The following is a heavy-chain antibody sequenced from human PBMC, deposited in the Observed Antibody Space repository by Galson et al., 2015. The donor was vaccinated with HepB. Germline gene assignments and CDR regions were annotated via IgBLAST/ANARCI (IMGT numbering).Heavy chain of an antibody. CDR3: AREEYSSSHRGLPGVA. D-gene: IGHD6-6*01. J-gene: IGHJ4*02. CDR1: GFTFSSYG. V-gene: IGHV3-33*01. Sequence: SLSLSCAASGFTFSSYGMHWVRQAPGKGLEWVAVIWYDGSNKYYADSVKGRFTISRDNSKNTLYLQMNSLRAEDTAVYYCAREEYSSSHRGLPGVAWGQGTLVTVSS. CDR2: IWYDGSNK.